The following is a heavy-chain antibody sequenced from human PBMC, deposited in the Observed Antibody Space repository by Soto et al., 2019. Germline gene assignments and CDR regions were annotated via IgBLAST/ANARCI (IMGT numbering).Heavy chain of an antibody. V-gene: IGHV1-69*13. CDR3: ARGPMANFDY. CDR1: GWTFGSHG. Sequence: GASVKVSCKAGGWTFGSHGIAWVRQARGQGREWMGGLIAMLGTPTYARKVQGRATITADESLTSSYLELRSLRSEDTAVYFCARGPMANFDYWGQGTVVTVSS. D-gene: IGHD3-10*01. CDR2: LIAMLGTP. J-gene: IGHJ4*02.